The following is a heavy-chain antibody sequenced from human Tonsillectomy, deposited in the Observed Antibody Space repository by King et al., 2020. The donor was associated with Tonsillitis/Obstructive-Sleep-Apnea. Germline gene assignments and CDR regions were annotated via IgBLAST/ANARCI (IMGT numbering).Heavy chain of an antibody. CDR3: ERGPYDSSTSDAFDI. CDR1: GGSISSGGYY. V-gene: IGHV4-31*03. J-gene: IGHJ3*02. D-gene: IGHD3-22*01. Sequence: QLQESGPGLVKPSQTLSLTCTVSGGSISSGGYYWSWIRQHPGKGLEWIGYIYYSGSTYYNPSLKSRVTISVDTSKNQFSLKLSSVTAADTAVYYCERGPYDSSTSDAFDIWGQGTMVTVSS. CDR2: IYYSGST.